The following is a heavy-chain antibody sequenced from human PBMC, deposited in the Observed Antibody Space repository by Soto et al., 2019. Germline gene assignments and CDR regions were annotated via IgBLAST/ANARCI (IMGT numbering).Heavy chain of an antibody. Sequence: QVQLVESGGGVVQPGRSLRLSCAASGFTFSSYAMHWVRQAPGKGLEWVAVISYDGSNKYYADSVKGRFTISRDNSKNTLYLQMNSLRAEDTAVYYCARDIEYSSPTGDYWGQGTLVTVSS. CDR3: ARDIEYSSPTGDY. J-gene: IGHJ4*02. V-gene: IGHV3-30-3*01. CDR1: GFTFSSYA. D-gene: IGHD6-6*01. CDR2: ISYDGSNK.